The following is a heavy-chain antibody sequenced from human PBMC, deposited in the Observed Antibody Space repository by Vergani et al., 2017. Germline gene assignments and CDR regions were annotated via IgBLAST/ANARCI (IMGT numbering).Heavy chain of an antibody. CDR2: INHSGST. CDR3: ARGRGYCSSTSCYQDY. Sequence: QVQLQQWGAGLLKPSETLSLTCAVYGGSFSGYYWSWIRQPPGKELEWIGEINHSGSTNYNPSLKSRVTISVDTSKNQFSLKLSSVTAADTAVYYCARGRGYCSSTSCYQDYWGQGTLVTVSS. V-gene: IGHV4-34*01. J-gene: IGHJ4*02. D-gene: IGHD2-2*01. CDR1: GGSFSGYY.